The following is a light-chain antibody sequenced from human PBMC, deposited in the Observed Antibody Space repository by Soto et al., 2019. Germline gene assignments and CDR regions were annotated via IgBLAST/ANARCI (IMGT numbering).Light chain of an antibody. V-gene: IGLV1-47*01. CDR2: RNN. CDR1: SSNIGSNY. J-gene: IGLJ3*02. CDR3: AAWDDSLSGRV. Sequence: QSVLTQPPSASVTPGQRVTISCSGSSSNIGSNYVYWYQQLPGTAPKLLIYRNNQRPSGVPDRFSGSKSGTSASLAISGLRSEYEADYYCAAWDDSLSGRVFGGGTKVTVL.